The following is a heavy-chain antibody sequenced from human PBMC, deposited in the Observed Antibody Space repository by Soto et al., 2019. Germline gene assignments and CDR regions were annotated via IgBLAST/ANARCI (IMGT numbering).Heavy chain of an antibody. CDR1: GYSISSSNW. D-gene: IGHD1-20*01. V-gene: IGHV4-28*03. Sequence: SETLSLTCAVSGYSISSSNWWGWIRQPPGKGLEWIGYIYYSGTTYYNPSLKSRVTMSVDTSKNQFSLKLTSVTAVDTAVYYCARDLGITGTQNYYYYGMDVWGQGTTVTVSS. CDR3: ARDLGITGTQNYYYYGMDV. J-gene: IGHJ6*02. CDR2: IYYSGTT.